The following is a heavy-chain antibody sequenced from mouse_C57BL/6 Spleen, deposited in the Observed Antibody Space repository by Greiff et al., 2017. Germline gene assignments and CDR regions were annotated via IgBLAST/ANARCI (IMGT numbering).Heavy chain of an antibody. J-gene: IGHJ3*01. CDR2: IHPNSGST. CDR3: ARWAYYSNYGPFAY. Sequence: QVQLQQPGAELVKPGASVKLSCKASGYTFTSYWMHWVKPRPGQGLEWIGMIHPNSGSTNYNEKFKSKATLTVDKSSRTAYMQLSSLTSEDSAVYYGARWAYYSNYGPFAYWGQGTLVTVSA. CDR1: GYTFTSYW. D-gene: IGHD2-5*01. V-gene: IGHV1-64*01.